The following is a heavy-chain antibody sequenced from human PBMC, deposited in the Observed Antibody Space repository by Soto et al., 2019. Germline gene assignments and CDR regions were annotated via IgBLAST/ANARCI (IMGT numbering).Heavy chain of an antibody. J-gene: IGHJ4*02. V-gene: IGHV4-59*01. Sequence: SETLSLTCTVSGGSISSYYWSLIRQPPGKGLECIWYIYYSGSTNYNPSLKSRVTISVDTSKNQFSLKLSSVTAADTAVYYCARSSSGYYYYFDYWGQGTLVTVSS. D-gene: IGHD3-22*01. CDR1: GGSISSYY. CDR2: IYYSGST. CDR3: ARSSSGYYYYFDY.